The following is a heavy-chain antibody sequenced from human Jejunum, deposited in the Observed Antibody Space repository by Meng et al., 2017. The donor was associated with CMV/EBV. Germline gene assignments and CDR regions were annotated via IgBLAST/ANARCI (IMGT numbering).Heavy chain of an antibody. D-gene: IGHD1-1*01. J-gene: IGHJ5*02. CDR2: INPSSGAT. CDR1: YTFTGYY. Sequence: YTFTGYYMHWVRQAPGQGPEWMGWINPSSGATGYAQKFQGRVSMTRDTSISTAYMELRTLTSDDTAVYYCARPMDKSSWKEWFDPWGQGTQVTVSS. CDR3: ARPMDKSSWKEWFDP. V-gene: IGHV1-2*02.